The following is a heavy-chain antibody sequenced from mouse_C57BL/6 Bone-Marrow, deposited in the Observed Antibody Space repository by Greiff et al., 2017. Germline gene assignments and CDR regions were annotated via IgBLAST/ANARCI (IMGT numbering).Heavy chain of an antibody. D-gene: IGHD2-4*01. CDR2: ISDGGSYT. V-gene: IGHV5-4*03. Sequence: DVKLVESGGGLVKPGGSLKLSCAASGFTFSSYAMSWVRQTPEKRLEWVATISDGGSYTYYPDNVKGRFTISRDNAKNNLYMQMSHLRSGSTAMYYCAGERGDYDGGGGAMDYWGQGTSVTVSS. J-gene: IGHJ4*01. CDR3: AGERGDYDGGGGAMDY. CDR1: GFTFSSYA.